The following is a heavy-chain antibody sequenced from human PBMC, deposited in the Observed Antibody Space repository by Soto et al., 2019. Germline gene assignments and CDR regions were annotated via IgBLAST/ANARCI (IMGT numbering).Heavy chain of an antibody. Sequence: EAQLLESGGGLVQPGGSLRLSCAASGFTFSTYPMSWVRQAPGKGLEWVSGISGSGISTYYTDSVKGRFTISRDNSKNTVFLQLNSLRDEDTAVYYCVKPPVITASYYYYVMDVWGQGTTVTVSS. J-gene: IGHJ6*02. CDR2: ISGSGIST. V-gene: IGHV3-23*01. CDR1: GFTFSTYP. D-gene: IGHD4-4*01. CDR3: VKPPVITASYYYYVMDV.